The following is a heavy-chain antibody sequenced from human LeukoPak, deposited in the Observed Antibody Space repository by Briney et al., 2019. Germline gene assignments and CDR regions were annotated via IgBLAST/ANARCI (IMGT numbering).Heavy chain of an antibody. CDR1: GGSISSGGYY. CDR2: IYYSGST. J-gene: IGHJ5*02. CDR3: AREVVVAAKQFDP. Sequence: PSQTLSLTCTVSGGSISSGGYYWSWIRQHPGKGLEWIGYIYYSGSTYYNPSLKSRVTISVDTSKNQFSLKLSSVTAADTAVYYCAREVVVAAKQFDPWGQGTLVTVSP. D-gene: IGHD2-15*01. V-gene: IGHV4-31*03.